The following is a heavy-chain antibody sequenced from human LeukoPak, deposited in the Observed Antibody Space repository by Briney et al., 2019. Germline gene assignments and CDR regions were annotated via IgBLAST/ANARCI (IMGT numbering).Heavy chain of an antibody. Sequence: GGSLRLSCAASGFTFSSYAMHWVRQAPGKGLEYVSAISSNGGSTYYANSVKGRFTISRDNSKNTLYLQMGSLRAEDMAVYYCARASETYYDSSGYPLWYFDYWGQGTLVTVSS. CDR3: ARASETYYDSSGYPLWYFDY. J-gene: IGHJ4*02. V-gene: IGHV3-64*01. D-gene: IGHD3-22*01. CDR1: GFTFSSYA. CDR2: ISSNGGST.